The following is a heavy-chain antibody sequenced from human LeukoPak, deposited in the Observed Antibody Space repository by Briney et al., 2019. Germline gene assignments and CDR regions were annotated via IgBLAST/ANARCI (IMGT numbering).Heavy chain of an antibody. D-gene: IGHD5-12*01. J-gene: IGHJ5*02. CDR3: ASGAEGYVFDP. V-gene: IGHV3-48*01. CDR1: GFTFSSYS. CDR2: ISSSSTTI. Sequence: GGSLRLSCAASGFTFSSYSMNWVRQAPGKGLEWVSYISSSSTTIYYADSVKGRFTISRDNAKNSLYLQMNSLRAEDTAVYYCASGAEGYVFDPWGQGTLVTVSS.